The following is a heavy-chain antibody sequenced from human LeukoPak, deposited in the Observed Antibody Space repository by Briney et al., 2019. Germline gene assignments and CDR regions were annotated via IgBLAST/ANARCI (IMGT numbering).Heavy chain of an antibody. J-gene: IGHJ5*02. V-gene: IGHV3-74*01. Sequence: PGGSLRLSCAASGFTFSSYWMHWVRQAPGKGLVWVSRINSDGSSTSYADSVKGRFTISRDNANNTLYLQMNSLRAEDTAVYYCARAGVVPAAPLFDPWGQGTLVTVSS. CDR2: INSDGSST. CDR3: ARAGVVPAAPLFDP. CDR1: GFTFSSYW. D-gene: IGHD2-2*01.